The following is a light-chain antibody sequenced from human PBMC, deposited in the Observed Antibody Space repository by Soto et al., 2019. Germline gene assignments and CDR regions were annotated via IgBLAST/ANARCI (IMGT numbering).Light chain of an antibody. J-gene: IGLJ2*01. CDR3: CSYAGAYTFVV. Sequence: QSALTQPASVSGSRGQSITISCTGTRSDIGTYNLVSWYQQHPGKAPTLIIYEGSKRPSGVSNRFSGSKSANTASLTISGLQAEDEADYYCCSYAGAYTFVVFGGGTKLTVL. CDR1: RSDIGTYNL. CDR2: EGS. V-gene: IGLV2-23*03.